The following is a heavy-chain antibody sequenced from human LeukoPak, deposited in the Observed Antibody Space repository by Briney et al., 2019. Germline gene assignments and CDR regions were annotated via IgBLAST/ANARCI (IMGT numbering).Heavy chain of an antibody. Sequence: ASVKVSCKVSGYSFNDLSVHWVRQAPGKGLQWMGGYDPEYGDTIYAQNFQGRLTMTEDTSTATAFMEASSLRSEDTAVYYCTAVSLLRGYDVLTFYSYPNYFDFWGQGTLVTVSS. D-gene: IGHD3-9*01. V-gene: IGHV1-24*01. J-gene: IGHJ4*02. CDR1: GYSFNDLS. CDR2: YDPEYGDT. CDR3: TAVSLLRGYDVLTFYSYPNYFDF.